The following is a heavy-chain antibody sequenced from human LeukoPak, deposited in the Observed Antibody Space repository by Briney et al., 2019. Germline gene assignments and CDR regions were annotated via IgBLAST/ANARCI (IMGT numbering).Heavy chain of an antibody. J-gene: IGHJ4*02. CDR3: AKGLHCGGDCRDY. D-gene: IGHD2-21*02. CDR1: GFTFDDYA. CDR2: ISWNSGSI. Sequence: PGGSLRLSCAASGFTFDDYAMHWVRQAPGKGLEWVSGISWNSGSIGYADSVKGRFTISRDNAKNSLYLQMNSLRAEDTALYYCAKGLHCGGDCRDYWGQGTLVTVSS. V-gene: IGHV3-9*01.